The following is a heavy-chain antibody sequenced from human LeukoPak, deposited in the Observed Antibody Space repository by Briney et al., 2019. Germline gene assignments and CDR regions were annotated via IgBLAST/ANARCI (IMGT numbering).Heavy chain of an antibody. Sequence: PSETLSLTCTVSGGSISSGGDYWSWIRQHPGTGLEWIGYIYYSGSTYYNPSLKSRVTISVDTSKNQFSLKLSSVTAADTAVYYXXXGPPREWLLSSYFDYWGQGTLVTVSS. CDR3: XXGPPREWLLSSYFDY. J-gene: IGHJ4*02. V-gene: IGHV4-31*03. CDR2: IYYSGST. CDR1: GGSISSGGDY. D-gene: IGHD3-3*01.